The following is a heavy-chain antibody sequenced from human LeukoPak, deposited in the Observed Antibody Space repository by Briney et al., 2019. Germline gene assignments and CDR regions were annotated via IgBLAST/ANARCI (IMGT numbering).Heavy chain of an antibody. J-gene: IGHJ4*02. V-gene: IGHV3-23*01. CDR2: ISGSGDST. Sequence: GGSLRLSCAASGFTFSTYGMSWVRQAPGKGLEWVSGISGSGDSTYNADSVKGRFTISRDNSKNTLYLQMNSLRAEDTAVYYCASRAYDYILYYFDYWGQGTLVTVSS. CDR1: GFTFSTYG. D-gene: IGHD4-11*01. CDR3: ASRAYDYILYYFDY.